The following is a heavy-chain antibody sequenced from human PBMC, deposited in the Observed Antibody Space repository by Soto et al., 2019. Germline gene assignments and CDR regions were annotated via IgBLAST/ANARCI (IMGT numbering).Heavy chain of an antibody. CDR2: INAANGNT. CDR1: GYRFSMYS. CDR3: TTEPGHY. J-gene: IGHJ1*01. D-gene: IGHD3-10*01. V-gene: IGHV1-3*01. Sequence: ASVKVSCKASGYRFSMYSMHWVRQAPGQGLEWMGWINAANGNTKYSEKFQDRVNFTRDTSASTAYMELSSLRSEDTAVYYCTTEPGHYWGQG.